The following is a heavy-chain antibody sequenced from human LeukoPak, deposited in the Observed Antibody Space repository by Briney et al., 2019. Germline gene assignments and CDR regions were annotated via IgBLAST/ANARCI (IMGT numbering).Heavy chain of an antibody. D-gene: IGHD3-16*01. CDR3: ASLRVPGYFDY. V-gene: IGHV4-59*12. Sequence: SETLSLTCTVSGGSISSYHWSWIRQPPGKGLECIGYIYSSGSTNYNPSLKSRVTISVDTSKKQFSLRLNAVTAADTAVFYCASLRVPGYFDYWGQGTLVTVSS. CDR2: IYSSGST. CDR1: GGSISSYH. J-gene: IGHJ4*03.